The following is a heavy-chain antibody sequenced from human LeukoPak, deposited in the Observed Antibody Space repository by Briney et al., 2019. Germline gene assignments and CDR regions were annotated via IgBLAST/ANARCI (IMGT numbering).Heavy chain of an antibody. CDR3: AKGAKDQQQLALRANWFDP. Sequence: GGSLRLSCAASGFTFSSYGMHWVRQAPGKGLEWVALISYDGSNTYYADSVKGRFTISRDNSKNTLYLQMNSLRAEDTAVYYCAKGAKDQQQLALRANWFDPWGQGTLVTVSS. J-gene: IGHJ5*02. CDR1: GFTFSSYG. D-gene: IGHD1-1*01. V-gene: IGHV3-30*18. CDR2: ISYDGSNT.